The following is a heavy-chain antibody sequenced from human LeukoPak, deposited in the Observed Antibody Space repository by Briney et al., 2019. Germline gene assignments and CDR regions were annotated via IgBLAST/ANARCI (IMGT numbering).Heavy chain of an antibody. CDR2: IYYSGST. D-gene: IGHD2/OR15-2a*01. J-gene: IGHJ3*02. CDR1: GGSISSSSYY. CDR3: AGPSVPFYDAFDI. V-gene: IGHV4-39*01. Sequence: SETLSLTCTVSGGSISSSSYYWGWIRQPPGKGLEWIGSIYYSGSTYYNPSLKSRVTISVDTSKNQFSLKLSSVTAADTAVYYCAGPSVPFYDAFDIWGQGTMVTVSS.